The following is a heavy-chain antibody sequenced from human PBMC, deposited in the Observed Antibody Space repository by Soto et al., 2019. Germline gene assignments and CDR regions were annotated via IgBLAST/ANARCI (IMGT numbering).Heavy chain of an antibody. J-gene: IGHJ6*02. CDR1: GYTFTNYA. D-gene: IGHD5-12*01. Sequence: ASVKVSCKASGYTFTNYAIHWVRQAPGQRLEWMGWINTGNGSTKYSQKFQGRVTLTRDTSASTAYMELSSLRSEDTAVYFCAKVLHSGYDFDYYYGMAVWGQGTTVTVSS. CDR3: AKVLHSGYDFDYYYGMAV. CDR2: INTGNGST. V-gene: IGHV1-3*04.